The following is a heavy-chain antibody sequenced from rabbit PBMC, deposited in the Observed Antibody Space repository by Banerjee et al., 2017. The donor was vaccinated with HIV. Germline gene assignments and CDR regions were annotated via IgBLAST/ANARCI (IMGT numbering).Heavy chain of an antibody. CDR1: GFSFSSSYY. V-gene: IGHV1S40*01. D-gene: IGHD6-1*01. Sequence: QSLEESGGDLVKPGASLTLTCTASGFSFSSSYYMCWVRQAPGKGLEWIACIYAGSSGSTYYASWAKGRFTISKTSSTTVTLQMTSLTAADTATYFCARDRAGYAGYGYALFNLWGPGTLVTVS. CDR2: IYAGSSGST. J-gene: IGHJ4*01. CDR3: ARDRAGYAGYGYALFNL.